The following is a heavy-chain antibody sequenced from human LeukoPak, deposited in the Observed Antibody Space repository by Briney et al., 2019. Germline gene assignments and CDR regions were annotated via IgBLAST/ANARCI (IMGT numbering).Heavy chain of an antibody. CDR2: INPNTGDT. J-gene: IGHJ3*01. CDR3: ASKGAGHCYDASCMGSFDL. D-gene: IGHD2-15*01. Sequence: ASVTVSCKASGYPFIDYYLHWVRQAPGQGLEWMGCINPNTGDTNPAQNFQGRVIMTRDTSITTAYMELSRLKSDDTALYYCASKGAGHCYDASCMGSFDLWGQGTTVAVSS. V-gene: IGHV1-2*02. CDR1: GYPFIDYY.